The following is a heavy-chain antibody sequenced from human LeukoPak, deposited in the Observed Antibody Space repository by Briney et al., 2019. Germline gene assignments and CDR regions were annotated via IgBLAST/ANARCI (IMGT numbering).Heavy chain of an antibody. V-gene: IGHV4-31*03. CDR3: AKDRLGVPAAIHYYGMDV. CDR1: NGSISSGGYY. D-gene: IGHD2-2*01. J-gene: IGHJ6*02. CDR2: IYYSGST. Sequence: NASQTLSLTCTVSNGSISSGGYYWSWIRQHPGKGLEWIGYIYYSGSTYYNPSLRSRVTISVDTSKNQFSLKLSTVTAADTAVYYCAKDRLGVPAAIHYYGMDVWGQGTTVTVSS.